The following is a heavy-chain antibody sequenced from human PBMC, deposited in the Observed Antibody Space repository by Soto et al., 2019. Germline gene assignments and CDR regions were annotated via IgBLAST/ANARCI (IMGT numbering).Heavy chain of an antibody. V-gene: IGHV4-59*01. J-gene: IGHJ4*02. Sequence: QVQLQESGPGLVKPSETLSLTCTVAGGSISSYYWSWIRQPPGQGLEWIGYIYYSGSTNYNPSLKSRVTIAVDTSKNQFTRMLSSVTAADTAVYYCATAMVREVFDYWGQGTLVTVSS. CDR2: IYYSGST. CDR1: GGSISSYY. D-gene: IGHD3-10*01. CDR3: ATAMVREVFDY.